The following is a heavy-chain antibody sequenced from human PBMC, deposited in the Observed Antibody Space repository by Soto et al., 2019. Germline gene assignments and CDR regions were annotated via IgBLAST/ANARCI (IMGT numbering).Heavy chain of an antibody. D-gene: IGHD6-19*01. Sequence: QVQLVQSGAEVKKPGSSVKVSCKASGGTFSSYAISWVRQAPGQGLEWMGGIIPIFGTANYAQKFQGRVTTTADKSTSTAYMELSSLRSEDTAVYYCSRAGASGYSSGWYFDYWGQGTLVTVSS. CDR2: IIPIFGTA. CDR1: GGTFSSYA. CDR3: SRAGASGYSSGWYFDY. V-gene: IGHV1-69*06. J-gene: IGHJ4*02.